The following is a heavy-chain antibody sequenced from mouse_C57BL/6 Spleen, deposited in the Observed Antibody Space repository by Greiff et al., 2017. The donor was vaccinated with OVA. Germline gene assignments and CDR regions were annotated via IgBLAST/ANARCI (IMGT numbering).Heavy chain of an antibody. CDR1: GYSFTGYY. CDR3: ARSSGSFFDY. J-gene: IGHJ2*01. V-gene: IGHV1-42*01. D-gene: IGHD1-1*01. CDR2: INPSTGGT. Sequence: EVQLVESGPELVKPGASVKISCKASGYSFTGYYMNWVKQSPEKSLEWIGEINPSTGGTTYNQKFKAKATLTVDKSSSTAYMQLKSLTSEDSAVYYCARSSGSFFDYWGQGTTLTVSS.